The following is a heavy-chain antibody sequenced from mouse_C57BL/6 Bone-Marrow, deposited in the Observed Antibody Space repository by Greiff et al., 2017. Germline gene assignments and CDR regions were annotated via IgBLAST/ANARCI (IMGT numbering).Heavy chain of an antibody. CDR3: TRAETCYAWFAY. Sequence: EVQLQQSGTVLARPGASVKMSCKTSGYTFTSYWMHWVKQRPGQGLEWIGAIYPGNSDTSSNQKFKGKAKLTAVTSASAAYMELSGLTNEDSAGFCWTRAETCYAWFAYWGQGTLVTVSA. J-gene: IGHJ3*01. CDR2: IYPGNSDT. D-gene: IGHD1-1*01. CDR1: GYTFTSYW. V-gene: IGHV1-5*01.